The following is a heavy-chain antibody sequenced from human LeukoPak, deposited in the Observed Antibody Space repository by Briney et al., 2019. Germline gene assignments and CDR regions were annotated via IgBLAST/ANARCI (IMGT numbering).Heavy chain of an antibody. CDR3: ATRDGYNSGLLP. J-gene: IGHJ5*02. D-gene: IGHD5-24*01. Sequence: SVTVSCKASGGTFSSYAISWVRQAPGQGLEWMGGIIPIFGTANYAQKFQGRVTITADESTSTAYMELSRLRSDDTAVYYCATRDGYNSGLLPWGQGTLVTVSS. V-gene: IGHV1-69*01. CDR1: GGTFSSYA. CDR2: IIPIFGTA.